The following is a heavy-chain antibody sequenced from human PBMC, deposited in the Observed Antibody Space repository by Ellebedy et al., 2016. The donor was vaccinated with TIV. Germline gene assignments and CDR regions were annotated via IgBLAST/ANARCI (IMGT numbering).Heavy chain of an antibody. CDR1: GFTFSDYY. CDR2: ISSSGSTI. J-gene: IGHJ4*02. Sequence: GESLKISXAASGFTFSDYYMSWIRQAPGKGLEWVSYISSSGSTIYYADSVKGRFTISRDNAKNSLYLQMNSLRAEDTAVYYCARDGGSGYNFDYWGQGTLVTVS. V-gene: IGHV3-11*01. D-gene: IGHD3-22*01. CDR3: ARDGGSGYNFDY.